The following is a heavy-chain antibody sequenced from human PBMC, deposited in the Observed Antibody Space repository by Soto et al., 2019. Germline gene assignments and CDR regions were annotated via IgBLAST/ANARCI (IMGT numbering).Heavy chain of an antibody. D-gene: IGHD1-26*01. CDR1: GYTFTNYA. J-gene: IGHJ5*02. V-gene: IGHV1-3*01. CDR3: ARLLKGGDVTENWFDP. CDR2: INVGNGNT. Sequence: ASVKVSCKASGYTFTNYAMRWVRQAPGQRLEWMGLINVGNGNTKYSQKFQGRVTITRDSSANTAFMELSSLRSEDTAVYYCARLLKGGDVTENWFDPWGQGTLVTVSS.